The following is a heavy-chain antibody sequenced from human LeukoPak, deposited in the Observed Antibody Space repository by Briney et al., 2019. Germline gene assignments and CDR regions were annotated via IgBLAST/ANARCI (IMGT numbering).Heavy chain of an antibody. CDR1: GFMFSSNW. D-gene: IGHD3-16*02. V-gene: IGHV3-7*03. CDR3: AKFAPIMITFGGVISDDY. CDR2: IKEDGTET. J-gene: IGHJ4*02. Sequence: GGSLRPSCAASGFMFSSNWMSWVRLAPGKGLEWVANIKEDGTETYYVDSVKGRFTISRDNAKNSLYLQMNSLRVEDTAVYYCAKFAPIMITFGGVISDDYWGQGTLVTVSS.